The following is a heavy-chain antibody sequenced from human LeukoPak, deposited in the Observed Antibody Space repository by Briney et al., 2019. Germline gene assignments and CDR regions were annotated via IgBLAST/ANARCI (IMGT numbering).Heavy chain of an antibody. CDR1: GFTFSSYA. D-gene: IGHD6-6*01. CDR2: ISGSGGST. CDR3: TTDRGITVRPIFDS. V-gene: IGHV3-23*01. J-gene: IGHJ4*02. Sequence: GGSLRLSCAASGFTFSSYAMSWVRQAPGKGLEWVSAISGSGGSTYYADSVKGRFTISRDNSKNTLYLQMNSLKTEDTAVYYCTTDRGITVRPIFDSWGRGTLVTVSS.